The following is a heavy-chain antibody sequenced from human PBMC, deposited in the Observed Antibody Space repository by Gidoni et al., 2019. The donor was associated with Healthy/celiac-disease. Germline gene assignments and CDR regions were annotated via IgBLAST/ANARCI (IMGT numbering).Heavy chain of an antibody. Sequence: QVQLVQSGAEVKKPGASVTVSCKASGYTFTSYAMHWVRQAPGQRLEWMGWINAGNGNTKYSQKFQGRVTITRDTSASTAYMELSSLRSEDTAVYYCARVSTMIVVVTNGAFDIWGQGTMVTVSS. J-gene: IGHJ3*02. CDR1: GYTFTSYA. V-gene: IGHV1-3*01. CDR2: INAGNGNT. D-gene: IGHD3-22*01. CDR3: ARVSTMIVVVTNGAFDI.